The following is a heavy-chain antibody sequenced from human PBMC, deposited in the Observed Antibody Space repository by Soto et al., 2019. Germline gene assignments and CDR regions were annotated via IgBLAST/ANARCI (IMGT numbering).Heavy chain of an antibody. CDR3: ARGSSTSFPFNWFDP. CDR1: GYTFTSCY. Sequence: VKVSCKASGYTFTSCYMHLVRQAPGQGLEWMGIINPSGGSTSYAQKFQGRVTMTRDTSTSTVYMELSSLRSEDTAVYYCARGSSTSFPFNWFDPWGQGTLVTVSS. CDR2: INPSGGST. V-gene: IGHV1-46*01. J-gene: IGHJ5*02. D-gene: IGHD2-2*01.